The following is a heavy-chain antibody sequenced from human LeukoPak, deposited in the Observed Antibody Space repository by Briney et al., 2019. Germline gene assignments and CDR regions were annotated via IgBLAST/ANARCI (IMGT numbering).Heavy chain of an antibody. V-gene: IGHV3-30*18. CDR3: AKTKGGFPYDAFDI. CDR1: GFTFSSYA. J-gene: IGHJ3*02. CDR2: ISYDGSNK. Sequence: GGSLRLSCAASGFTFSSYAIHWVRQAPGKGLEWVAVISYDGSNKYYADSVKGRFTTSRDNSKNTLYLQMNSLRAEDTAVYYCAKTKGGFPYDAFDIWGQGTMVTVSS. D-gene: IGHD2-8*01.